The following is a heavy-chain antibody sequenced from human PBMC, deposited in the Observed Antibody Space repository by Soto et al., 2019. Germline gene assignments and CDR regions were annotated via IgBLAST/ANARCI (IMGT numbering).Heavy chain of an antibody. Sequence: QVQLQESGPGLVKPSQTLSLTCTVSGGSISSGGYYWSWIRQHPGKGLEWIGYIYYSGSTYYHPSLKSRITISIDTSKNQCSRKLSSVTAADTAVYFWARSEDINYYSYMDVWGKGTTVTVSS. CDR3: ARSEDINYYSYMDV. D-gene: IGHD2-15*01. V-gene: IGHV4-31*03. CDR1: GGSISSGGYY. J-gene: IGHJ6*03. CDR2: IYYSGST.